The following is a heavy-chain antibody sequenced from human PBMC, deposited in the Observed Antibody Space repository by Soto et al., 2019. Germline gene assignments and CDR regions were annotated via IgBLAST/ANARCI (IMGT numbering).Heavy chain of an antibody. D-gene: IGHD6-19*01. V-gene: IGHV3-21*01. J-gene: IGHJ4*02. CDR2: ISSSSSYI. CDR1: GFTFSSYS. Sequence: GGSLRLSCAASGFTFSSYSMNWVRQAPGKGLEWVSSISSSSSYIYYADSVKGRFTISRDNAKNSLYLQMNSLRAEDTAVYYCAREVAQWLQLGRGTCYFDYSGQGPLVTVSS. CDR3: AREVAQWLQLGRGTCYFDY.